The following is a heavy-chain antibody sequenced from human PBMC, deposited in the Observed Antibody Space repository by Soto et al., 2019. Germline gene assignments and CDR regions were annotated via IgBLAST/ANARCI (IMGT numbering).Heavy chain of an antibody. V-gene: IGHV1-46*01. CDR1: GYTFTIYY. Sequence: GASVKVCCKASGYTFTIYYMHWVRQAPGQGLEWMGIINPSGGSTSYAQKFQGRVTMTRDTSTSTVYMERSSLRSDDTAVYYCARPYSSGWSVFDYWGQGTLVTVSS. CDR2: INPSGGST. D-gene: IGHD6-19*01. CDR3: ARPYSSGWSVFDY. J-gene: IGHJ4*02.